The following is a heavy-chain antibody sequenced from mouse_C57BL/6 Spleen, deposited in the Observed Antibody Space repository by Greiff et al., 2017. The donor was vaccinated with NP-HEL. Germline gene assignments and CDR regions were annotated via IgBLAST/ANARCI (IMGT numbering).Heavy chain of an antibody. CDR1: GVNLSSYG. CDR2: ISRGGSDT. CDR3: ARQAGNLDY. Sequence: DVMLVESGGDLVKPGGSLKLSCAASGVNLSSYGRSGGRKTRDKRREWVATISRGGSDTYYPDSVKGRFTISRDNAKNTLYLQMSSLKSEDTAMYYCARQAGNLDYWGQGTTLTVSS. D-gene: IGHD2-1*01. V-gene: IGHV5-6*02. J-gene: IGHJ2*01.